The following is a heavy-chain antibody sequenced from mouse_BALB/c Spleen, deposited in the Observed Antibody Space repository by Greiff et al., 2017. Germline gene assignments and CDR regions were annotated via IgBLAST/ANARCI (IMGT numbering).Heavy chain of an antibody. D-gene: IGHD2-3*01. CDR2: INPYNGAT. J-gene: IGHJ2*01. CDR3: ARGIGYDGYCRFDD. Sequence: EVQLQQSGPELVKPGASVKISCKASGYSFTGYYMHWVKQSHVKSLEWIGRINPYNGATSYNQNFKDKASLTVDKSSSTAYMELHSLTSEDSAVYYCARGIGYDGYCRFDDWGQGTTLTVSS. V-gene: IGHV1-26*01. CDR1: GYSFTGYY.